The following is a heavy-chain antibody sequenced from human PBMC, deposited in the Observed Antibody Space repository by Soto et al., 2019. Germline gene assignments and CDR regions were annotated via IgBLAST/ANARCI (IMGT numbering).Heavy chain of an antibody. D-gene: IGHD5-18*01. CDR2: IKSKTDGGTT. J-gene: IGHJ4*02. Sequence: SVSNAWMNWVRQAPGKGLEWVGRIKSKTDGGTTDYAAPVKGRSTISRDDSKNTLYLQMNSLKTEDTAVYYCTTRYVDTAMAPKRIDYWGQGTLVTVSS. V-gene: IGHV3-15*07. CDR3: TTRYVDTAMAPKRIDY. CDR1: SVSNAW.